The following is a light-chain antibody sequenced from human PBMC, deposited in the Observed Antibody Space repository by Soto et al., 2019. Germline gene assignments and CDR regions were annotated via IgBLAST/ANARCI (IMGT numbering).Light chain of an antibody. CDR2: DAS. Sequence: EIVLTQSPATLSLSPGERATLSCRASQSISTYLNWYQQKPGQAPRLLIYDASNRATGIPDRFSGSGSGTDFTLTISRLEPEDFAVYYCQQCNNWPPNTFGQGTKVDIK. J-gene: IGKJ2*01. CDR1: QSISTY. CDR3: QQCNNWPPNT. V-gene: IGKV3-11*01.